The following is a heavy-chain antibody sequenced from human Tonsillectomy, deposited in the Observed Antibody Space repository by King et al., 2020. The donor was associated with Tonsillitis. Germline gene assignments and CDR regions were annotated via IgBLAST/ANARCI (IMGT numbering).Heavy chain of an antibody. CDR1: GYTFTSYF. CDR3: ARGGHVDKAMATAGYGMDV. D-gene: IGHD5-18*01. Sequence: QLVQSGAEVKKPGASVKVSCKASGYTFTSYFIHWVRQAPGQGLEWMGIINPSGGSTSYAQKFQGRVTMTRDTSTSTVYMELSSLRSEDTAVYYCARGGHVDKAMATAGYGMDVWGQGTTVTVSS. V-gene: IGHV1-46*03. J-gene: IGHJ6*02. CDR2: INPSGGST.